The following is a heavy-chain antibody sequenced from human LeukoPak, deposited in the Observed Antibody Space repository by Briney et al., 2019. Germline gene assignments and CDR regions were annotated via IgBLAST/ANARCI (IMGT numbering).Heavy chain of an antibody. Sequence: PSETLSLTCTVSGGSISSGGYYWSWIRQPPGKGLEWIGYIYHSGSTYYNPSLKNRVTISVDRSKNQFSLKLSSVTAADTAVYYCARSYPTHPPTRIAAAGTLALPYFDYWGQGTLVTVSS. CDR2: IYHSGST. CDR1: GGSISSGGYY. V-gene: IGHV4-30-2*01. D-gene: IGHD6-13*01. CDR3: ARSYPTHPPTRIAAAGTLALPYFDY. J-gene: IGHJ4*02.